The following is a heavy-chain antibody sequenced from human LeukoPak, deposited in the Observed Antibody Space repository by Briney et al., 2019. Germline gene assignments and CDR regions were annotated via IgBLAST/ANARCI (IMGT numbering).Heavy chain of an antibody. CDR3: ARDKTGDYGDLNWFDP. CDR2: IYTSGST. D-gene: IGHD4-17*01. V-gene: IGHV4-4*07. J-gene: IGHJ5*02. Sequence: SETLSLTCTVSGGSISSYYWSWMRQPVGKGLEWIGRIYTSGSTKYNPSLKSRVTMSVDTSKNQFSLKLSSVTAADTAVYYCARDKTGDYGDLNWFDPWGQGTLVAVSS. CDR1: GGSISSYY.